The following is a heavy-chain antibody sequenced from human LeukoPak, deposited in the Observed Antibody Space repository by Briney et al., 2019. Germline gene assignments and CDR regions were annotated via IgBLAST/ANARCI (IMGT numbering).Heavy chain of an antibody. Sequence: SETLSLTCTVSGGSISSGGYYWSWIRQPPGRGLEWIGYIYHSGSTYYNPSLKSRVTISVDRSKNQFSLKLSSVTAADTAVYYCARAISMRAHAFDIWGQGTMVTVSS. CDR1: GGSISSGGYY. V-gene: IGHV4-30-2*01. D-gene: IGHD2/OR15-2a*01. CDR3: ARAISMRAHAFDI. CDR2: IYHSGST. J-gene: IGHJ3*02.